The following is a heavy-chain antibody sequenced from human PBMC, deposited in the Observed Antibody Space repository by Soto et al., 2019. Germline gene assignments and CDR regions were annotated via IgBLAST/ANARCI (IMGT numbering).Heavy chain of an antibody. CDR2: IRYDGGNT. J-gene: IGHJ4*02. V-gene: IGHV3-30*18. CDR3: AKRLYCSSTSCHGFDY. CDR1: EFAYRDHP. D-gene: IGHD2-2*01. Sequence: PAGSVRQTGAASEFAYRDHPMNLVHQAPGKGLECLAVIRYDGGNTYYRDSVKGRFTISRDNSKNTLYLQMNSLRSEDTAVYYCAKRLYCSSTSCHGFDYWGQGTLVTVSS.